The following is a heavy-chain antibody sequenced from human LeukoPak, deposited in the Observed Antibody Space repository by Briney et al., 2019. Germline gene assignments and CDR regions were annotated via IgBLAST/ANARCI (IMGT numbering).Heavy chain of an antibody. V-gene: IGHV4-39*01. Sequence: PSGTLSLTCTVAGGSISSSSYYWGWIRQPPGKGLEWIGSIYYSGSTYYNPSLKSRVTISVDTSKNQFSLNLSSVTAADTAVYYCARHSNFKAAFDIRGQGTMVTVSS. J-gene: IGHJ3*02. D-gene: IGHD4-11*01. CDR2: IYYSGST. CDR1: GGSISSSSYY. CDR3: ARHSNFKAAFDI.